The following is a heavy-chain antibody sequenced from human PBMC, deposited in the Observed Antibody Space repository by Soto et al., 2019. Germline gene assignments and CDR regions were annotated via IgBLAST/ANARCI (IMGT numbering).Heavy chain of an antibody. V-gene: IGHV1-8*01. CDR3: ARTITIFGVVQSPFDP. J-gene: IGHJ5*02. CDR1: GYTFTSYD. D-gene: IGHD3-3*01. Sequence: ASVKVSCKASGYTFTSYDINWVRQATGQGLEWMGWMNPNSGNTGYAQKFQGRVTITRDTSASTAYMELSSLRSEDTAVYYCARTITIFGVVQSPFDPWGQGTLVTVSS. CDR2: MNPNSGNT.